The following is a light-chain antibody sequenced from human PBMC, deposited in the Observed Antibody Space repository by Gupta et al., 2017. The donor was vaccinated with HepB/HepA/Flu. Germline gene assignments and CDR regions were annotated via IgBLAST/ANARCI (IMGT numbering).Light chain of an antibody. Sequence: QSILTQPPSVSGAPGQRVTISCTGSSFDIGAGYDVHWYRQSPGTAPRLIIYDNTNRPSGVPDRLSGSKSGTSASLAITGLQPEDEADYYCQSFDSRLNGYVFGSGTKVTVL. CDR1: SFDIGAGYD. CDR3: QSFDSRLNGYV. J-gene: IGLJ1*01. V-gene: IGLV1-40*01. CDR2: DNT.